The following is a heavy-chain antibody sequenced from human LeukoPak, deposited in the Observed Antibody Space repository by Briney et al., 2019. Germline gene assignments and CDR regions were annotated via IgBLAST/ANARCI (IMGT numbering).Heavy chain of an antibody. CDR2: IYYSGST. CDR3: ARRGGSPLGAFDI. Sequence: SETLSLTCTVSGGSISSSSYYWGWIRQPPGKGLEWIGSIYYSGSTYYNPPLKSRVTISVDTSKNQFSLKLSSVTAADTAVYYCARRGGSPLGAFDIWGQGTTVTVSS. V-gene: IGHV4-39*07. D-gene: IGHD1-26*01. J-gene: IGHJ3*02. CDR1: GGSISSSSYY.